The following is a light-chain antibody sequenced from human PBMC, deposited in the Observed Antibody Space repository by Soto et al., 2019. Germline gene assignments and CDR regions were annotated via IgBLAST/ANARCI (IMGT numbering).Light chain of an antibody. CDR3: GTWDSSLSAGV. CDR2: DNN. J-gene: IGLJ1*01. Sequence: QSALTQPPSVSATPGQTVTISCSGSNSNIGNNYVSWYQQLPGTAPKLLIYDNNKRPSEIPDRFSGSKSGPSATLGITGLQTGDEADYYCGTWDSSLSAGVFXTGTKLTVL. CDR1: NSNIGNNY. V-gene: IGLV1-51*01.